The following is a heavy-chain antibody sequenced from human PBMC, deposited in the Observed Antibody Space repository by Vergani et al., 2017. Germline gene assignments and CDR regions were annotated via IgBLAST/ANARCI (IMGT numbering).Heavy chain of an antibody. CDR2: ISGQNFRT. J-gene: IGHJ3*02. Sequence: VQLLESGGGSAQPGESLRLSCVASGFTFTAHGLNWVRQAPGKGLEWVSGISGQNFRTHYADSVKGRFTISRDISKNTLFLHMNSLRPEDTAVYYCAKVGRSEVAGTFGAFDIWGQGTMVTVTS. CDR3: AKVGRSEVAGTFGAFDI. V-gene: IGHV3-23*01. D-gene: IGHD6-19*01. CDR1: GFTFTAHG.